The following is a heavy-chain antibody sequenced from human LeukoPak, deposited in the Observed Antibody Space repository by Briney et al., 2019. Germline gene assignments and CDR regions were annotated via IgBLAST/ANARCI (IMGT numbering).Heavy chain of an antibody. CDR2: IIPSGGST. V-gene: IGHV1-46*01. CDR1: GYTFTSYY. CDR3: ARELYPYSSDYDY. D-gene: IGHD6-19*01. Sequence: ASVTVSCKASGYTFTSYYMHWVRQAPGQGLEWMGVIIPSGGSTIYAQKFQGRATMTSDTSTSTVYMELSSLRSEDTAVYYCARELYPYSSDYDYWGRGTLVTVSS. J-gene: IGHJ4*02.